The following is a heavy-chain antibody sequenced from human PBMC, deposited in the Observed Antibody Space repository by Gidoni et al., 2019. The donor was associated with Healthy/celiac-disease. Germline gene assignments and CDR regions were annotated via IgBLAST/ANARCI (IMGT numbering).Heavy chain of an antibody. CDR1: GYTFTGYY. CDR2: INPNSGGT. Sequence: QVQLVQSGAEVKKPGASVKVSCKASGYTFTGYYMPWVRQAPGQGLEWMGWINPNSGGTNYAQKFQGRVTMTRDTSISTAYMELSRLRSDDTAVYYCAKTRGRYCSGGSCLHWFDPWGQGTLVTVSS. J-gene: IGHJ5*02. D-gene: IGHD2-15*01. CDR3: AKTRGRYCSGGSCLHWFDP. V-gene: IGHV1-2*02.